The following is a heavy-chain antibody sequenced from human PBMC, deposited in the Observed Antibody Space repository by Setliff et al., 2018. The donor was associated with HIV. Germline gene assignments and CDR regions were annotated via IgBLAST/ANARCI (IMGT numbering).Heavy chain of an antibody. Sequence: PSETLSLTCRVAGYFINIGHYCGWLRQSPGKGLEWIGTIYHSGGTYYNPSLKSRVTISVDTSNNQFSLRMNSVTAADTSVYYCARGRDDYNYDPFDIWGQGTMVTVSS. CDR3: ARGRDDYNYDPFDI. CDR1: GYFINIGHY. CDR2: IYHSGGT. V-gene: IGHV4-38-2*02. D-gene: IGHD4-4*01. J-gene: IGHJ3*02.